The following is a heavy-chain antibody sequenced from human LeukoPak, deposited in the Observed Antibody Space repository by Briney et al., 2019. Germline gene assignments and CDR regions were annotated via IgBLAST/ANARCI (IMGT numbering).Heavy chain of an antibody. Sequence: SETLSLTCTVSGGSISSSSYYWGWIRQPPGKGLEWIGSIYYSGSTYYNPSLKSRVTISVDTSKNQFSLMLSSVTAADTAVYYCARRLRYAYCSGGSCGGIDYWGQGTLVTVSS. D-gene: IGHD2-15*01. CDR2: IYYSGST. V-gene: IGHV4-39*01. J-gene: IGHJ4*02. CDR3: ARRLRYAYCSGGSCGGIDY. CDR1: GGSISSSSYY.